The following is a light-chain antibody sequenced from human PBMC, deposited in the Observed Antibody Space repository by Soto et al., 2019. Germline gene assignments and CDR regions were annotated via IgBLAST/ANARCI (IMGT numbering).Light chain of an antibody. CDR2: EGS. V-gene: IGLV2-23*01. Sequence: QSALTQPASVSGSPGPSITISCTGTSSDVGSYNLVSWYQQHPGKAPKLMIYEGSKRPSGVSNRFSGSKSGNTASLTISGLQAADEADYYCCSYAGSSTYVFGTGTKVTVL. CDR3: CSYAGSSTYV. J-gene: IGLJ1*01. CDR1: SSDVGSYNL.